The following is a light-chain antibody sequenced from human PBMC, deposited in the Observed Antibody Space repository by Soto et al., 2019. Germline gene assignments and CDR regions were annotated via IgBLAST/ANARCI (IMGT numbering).Light chain of an antibody. Sequence: EIVMTQSTATLSGSPGERATLSCRASQSVSSNLAWYQQKPGQAPRLLIYGASIRATGIPARFSGSGSWTEFTLTISSLQSEDFAVYYCQQYNTWPPITFGQGTRLEIK. CDR3: QQYNTWPPIT. V-gene: IGKV3-15*01. CDR1: QSVSSN. CDR2: GAS. J-gene: IGKJ5*01.